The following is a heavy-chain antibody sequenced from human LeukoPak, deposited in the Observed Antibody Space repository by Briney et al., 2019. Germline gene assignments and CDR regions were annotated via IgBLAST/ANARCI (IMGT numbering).Heavy chain of an antibody. CDR2: INPNSGGT. CDR1: GYTFTGYY. Sequence: ASVKVSCKASGYTFTGYYMHWVRQAPGQGLEWMGWINPNSGGTNYAQKFQGRVTMTRDTSISTAYMELSRLRSDDTAVYYCATDHQITMIVVAAWGQGTLVTVSS. D-gene: IGHD3-22*01. CDR3: ATDHQITMIVVAA. V-gene: IGHV1-2*02. J-gene: IGHJ4*02.